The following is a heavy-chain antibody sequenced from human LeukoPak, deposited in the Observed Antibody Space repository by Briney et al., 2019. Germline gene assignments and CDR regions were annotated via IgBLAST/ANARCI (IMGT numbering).Heavy chain of an antibody. Sequence: PSQTLSLTCTVSGGSISSGGYYWSWIRQHPGKGLEWIGYIYYSGSTYYNPSLKSRVTISVDTSKNQFSLKLSSVTAADTAVYYCAREGAGAAADSFDYWGQGTLVTVSS. CDR3: AREGAGAAADSFDY. CDR2: IYYSGST. D-gene: IGHD6-13*01. V-gene: IGHV4-31*03. CDR1: GGSISSGGYY. J-gene: IGHJ4*02.